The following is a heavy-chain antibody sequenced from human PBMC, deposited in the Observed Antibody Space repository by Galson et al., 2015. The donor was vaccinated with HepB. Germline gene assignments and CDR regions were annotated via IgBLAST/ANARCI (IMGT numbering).Heavy chain of an antibody. CDR3: VRDSSIASGSLEI. J-gene: IGHJ3*02. V-gene: IGHV3-30*01. Sequence: SLRLSCAGSGFTFSSYAIHWVRQVPGGRLDWVAYVSYDGINKYYADSVRGRFTTSRDNSKNTMYLQMNSLKMDDTAVYYCVRDSSIASGSLEIWGQGTMVTVSS. CDR1: GFTFSSYA. D-gene: IGHD3-10*01. CDR2: VSYDGINK.